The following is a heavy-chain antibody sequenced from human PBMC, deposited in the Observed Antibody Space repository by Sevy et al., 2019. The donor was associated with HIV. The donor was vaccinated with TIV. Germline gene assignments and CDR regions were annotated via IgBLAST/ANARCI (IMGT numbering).Heavy chain of an antibody. Sequence: GGSLRLSCAASGFTFSDYYMSWIRQAPGKGLEWVSYISSSGSTIYYADSVKGRFTISRDNAKNSLYLQMNSLRAEDTAVYYCARVDSSGSNDAFDIWGQWTMVTVSS. J-gene: IGHJ3*02. V-gene: IGHV3-11*01. CDR2: ISSSGSTI. CDR1: GFTFSDYY. D-gene: IGHD3-22*01. CDR3: ARVDSSGSNDAFDI.